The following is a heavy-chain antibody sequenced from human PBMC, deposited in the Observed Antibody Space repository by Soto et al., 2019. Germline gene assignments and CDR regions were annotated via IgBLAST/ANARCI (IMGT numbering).Heavy chain of an antibody. V-gene: IGHV1-18*01. CDR1: GYTFTSYG. Sequence: GASVKVSCKASGYTFTSYGISWVRQAPGQGLEWMGWISAYNGNTNYAQKLQGRVTMTTDTSTSTAYMELRSLRSDDTAVYYCARPKWELTFGGSGMDVWGQGTTVTVSS. D-gene: IGHD1-26*01. J-gene: IGHJ6*02. CDR3: ARPKWELTFGGSGMDV. CDR2: ISAYNGNT.